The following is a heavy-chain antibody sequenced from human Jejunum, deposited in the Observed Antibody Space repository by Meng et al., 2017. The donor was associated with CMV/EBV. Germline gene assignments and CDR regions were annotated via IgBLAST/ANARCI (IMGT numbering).Heavy chain of an antibody. Sequence: RLSCECSGFPFSTLWMTWVRQAPGKGLEWVANIKEDGSEKYYVDAVKGRFTISRDNVENSLFLQMNSLRADDTAVYYCARDRNLTFWGQGTLVTVSS. CDR2: IKEDGSEK. V-gene: IGHV3-7*01. J-gene: IGHJ4*02. CDR1: GFPFSTLW. D-gene: IGHD3-9*01. CDR3: ARDRNLTF.